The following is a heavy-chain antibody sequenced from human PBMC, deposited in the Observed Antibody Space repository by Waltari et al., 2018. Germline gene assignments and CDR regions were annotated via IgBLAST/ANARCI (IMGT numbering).Heavy chain of an antibody. D-gene: IGHD1-1*01. Sequence: QLQLQESGPGLVKPSETLSLTCTVSGGPISSSSYYWGWLRQPPGKGLEWSGSIYYSGSTYYNPSLKSRVTISVDTSKNQFSLKLSSVTAADTAVYYCARPRSWNGYYMDVWGKGTTVTVSS. CDR1: GGPISSSSYY. J-gene: IGHJ6*03. V-gene: IGHV4-39*01. CDR2: IYYSGST. CDR3: ARPRSWNGYYMDV.